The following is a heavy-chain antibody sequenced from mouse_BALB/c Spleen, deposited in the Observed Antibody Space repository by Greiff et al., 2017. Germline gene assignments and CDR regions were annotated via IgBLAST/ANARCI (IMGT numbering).Heavy chain of an antibody. V-gene: IGHV1-14*01. D-gene: IGHD1-1*01. CDR2: INPYNDGT. CDR1: GYTFTGYD. CDR3: ASEGLRGYAMAY. J-gene: IGHJ4*01. Sequence: VQLQQSGPELVKPGASVKMSCKASGYTFTGYDMHWVKQKPGQGLEWIGYINPYNDGTKYNEKFKGKATLTSDKSSSTAYMQLSSLTSEDSAVYYCASEGLRGYAMAYWGQGTPVTVSA.